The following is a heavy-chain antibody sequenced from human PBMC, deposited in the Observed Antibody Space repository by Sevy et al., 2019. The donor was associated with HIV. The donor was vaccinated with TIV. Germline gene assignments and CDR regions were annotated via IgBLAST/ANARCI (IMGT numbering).Heavy chain of an antibody. D-gene: IGHD6-6*01. CDR2: VGSGGST. V-gene: IGHV3-23*01. J-gene: IGHJ6*02. Sequence: GGCLRLSCAASGFTFSNYAMSWVRQAPGKGLEWLSGVGSGGSTYYADSLKGRFTISRDNSKNTLYLQMNSLRAEDTAVYYCATGGGIPARLPYYYGMDVWGQGTTVTVSS. CDR3: ATGGGIPARLPYYYGMDV. CDR1: GFTFSNYA.